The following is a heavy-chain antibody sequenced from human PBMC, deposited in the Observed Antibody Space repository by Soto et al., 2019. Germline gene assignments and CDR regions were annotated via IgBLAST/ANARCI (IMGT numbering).Heavy chain of an antibody. CDR1: GGSISSGGYY. D-gene: IGHD5-18*01. CDR2: IYNSGST. J-gene: IGHJ6*02. V-gene: IGHV4-31*03. Sequence: SETLSLTCTVSGGSISSGGYYWTWIRQHPGKGLEWIGYIYNSGSTYYNTSLKSRVTISVDTSKNQFSLKLSSVTAADTALYYCARDWRGYSYGYYYYYGMDVWGQGTTVTVSS. CDR3: ARDWRGYSYGYYYYYGMDV.